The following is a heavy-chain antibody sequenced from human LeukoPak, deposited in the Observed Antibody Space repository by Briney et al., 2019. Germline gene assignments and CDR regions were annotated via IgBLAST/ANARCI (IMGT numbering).Heavy chain of an antibody. CDR2: IYYSGST. CDR3: ARPPGDYGSGSGDY. CDR1: GGSISSSSYY. V-gene: IGHV4-39*01. J-gene: IGHJ4*02. D-gene: IGHD3-10*01. Sequence: SETLSLTCTVSGGSISSSSYYWGWIRQPPGKGLEWIGSIYYSGSTYYNPSLKSRVTISVDTSKNQFSLKLSSVTAADTAVYYCARPPGDYGSGSGDYWGQGTLVTVSS.